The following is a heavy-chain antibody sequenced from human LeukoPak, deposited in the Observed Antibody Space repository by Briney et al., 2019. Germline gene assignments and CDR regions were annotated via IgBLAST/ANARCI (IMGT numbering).Heavy chain of an antibody. J-gene: IGHJ4*02. V-gene: IGHV3-21*01. CDR3: AKTLRQWELHTSPFDY. CDR1: GFTFSSYS. Sequence: GGSLRLSCAASGFTFSSYSMNWVRQAPGKGLEWVSSISSSSSYIYYADSVKGRFTISRDDAKNSLYLQMNSLRAEGTAVYYCAKTLRQWELHTSPFDYWGQGTLVTVSS. CDR2: ISSSSSYI. D-gene: IGHD1-26*01.